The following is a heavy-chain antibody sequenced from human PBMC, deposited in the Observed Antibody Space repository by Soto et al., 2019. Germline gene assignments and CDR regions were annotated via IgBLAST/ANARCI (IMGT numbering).Heavy chain of an antibody. CDR3: ARDFAYFDS. CDR2: VYHTGRT. J-gene: IGHJ4*02. V-gene: IGHV4-59*01. D-gene: IGHD3-3*01. Sequence: GSLRLSCTASGFTFGDYAMSWVRQAPGKGLEWIGYVYHTGRTSYNPSLKSRVSISMDTSKNQFSLNLDSVTAADTAVYFCARDFAYFDSWGQGTLVTVYS. CDR1: GFTFGDYA.